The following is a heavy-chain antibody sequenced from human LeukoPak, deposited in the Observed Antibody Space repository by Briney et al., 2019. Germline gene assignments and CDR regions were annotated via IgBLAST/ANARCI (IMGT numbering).Heavy chain of an antibody. CDR3: ARSSGSGWYEY. D-gene: IGHD6-19*01. Sequence: GESLKISCKGSGYSINNYWIAWVRQMPGKGLEWMGIIYPADSDIRYSPSFQGQVTISADKSISTAYLQWNSLKASDTVMYYCARSSGSGWYEYWGQGTLVTVSS. J-gene: IGHJ4*02. V-gene: IGHV5-51*01. CDR1: GYSINNYW. CDR2: IYPADSDI.